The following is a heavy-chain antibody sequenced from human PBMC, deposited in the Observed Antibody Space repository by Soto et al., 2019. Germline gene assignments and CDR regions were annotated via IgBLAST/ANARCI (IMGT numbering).Heavy chain of an antibody. CDR2: LRSRAHGGAT. Sequence: GGSLRLSCTVSGFTLDDYAMSWFRQAPGQGLEWVGFLRSRAHGGATEYAASVRGRFTISTDDSKSIAYLQMNSLKTEDTAVYYCTRDLTGSLPYYFDFWGQGTLVTV. J-gene: IGHJ4*02. V-gene: IGHV3-49*03. CDR3: TRDLTGSLPYYFDF. CDR1: GFTLDDYA.